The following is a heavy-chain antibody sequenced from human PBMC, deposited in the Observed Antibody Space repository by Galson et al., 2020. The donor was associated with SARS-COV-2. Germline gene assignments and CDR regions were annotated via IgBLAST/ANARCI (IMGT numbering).Heavy chain of an antibody. V-gene: IGHV1-2*02. CDR2: INPNSGGT. J-gene: IGHJ3*02. CDR1: GYTFTGYY. CDR3: ARDGTAMVTNGFDI. Sequence: ASVKVSCKASGYTFTGYYMHWVRQAPGQGLEWRGWINPNSGGTNYAQKFQGRVTMTRDTSISIAYMELSRLRSDDTAVDYCARDGTAMVTNGFDIWGQGTMVTVSS. D-gene: IGHD5-18*01.